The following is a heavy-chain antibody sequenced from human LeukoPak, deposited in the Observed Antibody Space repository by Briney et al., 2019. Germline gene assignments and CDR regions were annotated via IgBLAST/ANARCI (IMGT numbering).Heavy chain of an antibody. J-gene: IGHJ4*02. V-gene: IGHV5-51*01. CDR1: GYSFTTNW. Sequence: GESLKISCKASGYSFTTNWIGWVRQMPGKGLEWMGIIFPADSDTRYSPSFQGQVSISADKSISTAYLQWGSLRASDTAIYYCARPPFNWGQGTLVTVSS. CDR2: IFPADSDT. CDR3: ARPPFN.